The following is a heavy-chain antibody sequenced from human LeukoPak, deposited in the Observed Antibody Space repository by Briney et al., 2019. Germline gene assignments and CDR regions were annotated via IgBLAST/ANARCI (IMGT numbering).Heavy chain of an antibody. J-gene: IGHJ4*02. CDR1: GYNFDNYW. CDR2: IYPGDFDT. D-gene: IGHD1-26*01. CDR3: ARPDKGGTSQADY. Sequence: PGESLKISCKASGYNFDNYWIGWVRQMPGKGLEWMGIIYPGDFDTRYRPSFQGRVTISADKSISTVYLQRNSLKASDTAMYYCARPDKGGTSQADYWGQGTLVTVCS. V-gene: IGHV5-51*01.